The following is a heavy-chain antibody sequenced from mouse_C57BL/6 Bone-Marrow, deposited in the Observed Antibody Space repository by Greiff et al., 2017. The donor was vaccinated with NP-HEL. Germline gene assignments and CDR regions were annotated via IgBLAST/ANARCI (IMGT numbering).Heavy chain of an antibody. CDR2: INYDGSST. D-gene: IGHD1-1*01. J-gene: IGHJ4*01. CDR3: ARDNGHGSSWGYAMDY. V-gene: IGHV5-16*01. CDR1: GFTFSDYY. Sequence: DVMLVESEGGLVQPGSSMKLSCTASGFTFSDYYMAWVRQVPEKGLEWVANINYDGSSTYYLDSLKSRFIISRDNAKNILYLQMSSLKSEDTATYYCARDNGHGSSWGYAMDYWGQGTSVTVSS.